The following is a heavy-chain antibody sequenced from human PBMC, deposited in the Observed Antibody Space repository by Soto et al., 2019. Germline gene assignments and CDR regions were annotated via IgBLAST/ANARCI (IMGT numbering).Heavy chain of an antibody. CDR2: ISYDGSNK. J-gene: IGHJ3*02. V-gene: IGHV3-30*03. CDR3: ARYSGYDFKDAFDI. D-gene: IGHD5-12*01. CDR1: GFTFSSYG. Sequence: GGSLRLSCAASGFTFSSYGMHWVRQAPGKGLEWVAVISYDGSNKYYADSVKGRFTISRDNSKNTLYLQMNSLRAEDTAVYYCARYSGYDFKDAFDIWGQGTMVTVSS.